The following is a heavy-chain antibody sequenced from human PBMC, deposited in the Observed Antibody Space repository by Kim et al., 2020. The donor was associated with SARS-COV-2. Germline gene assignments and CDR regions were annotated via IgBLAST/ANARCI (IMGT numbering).Heavy chain of an antibody. CDR2: ISSSSSTI. D-gene: IGHD4-17*01. J-gene: IGHJ1*01. CDR1: GFTFSSYS. Sequence: GGSLRLSCAASGFTFSSYSMNWVRQAPGKGLEWVSYISSSSSTIYYADSVKGRFTISRDNAKNSLYLQMNSLRDEDTAVYYCARDDGWVTTGRYFQHWGQGTLVTVSS. CDR3: ARDDGWVTTGRYFQH. V-gene: IGHV3-48*02.